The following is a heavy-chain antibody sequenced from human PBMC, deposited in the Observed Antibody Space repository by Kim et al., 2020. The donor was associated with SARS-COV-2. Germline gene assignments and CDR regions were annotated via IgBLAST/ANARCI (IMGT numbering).Heavy chain of an antibody. Sequence: GGSLRLSCVGSKFTFSNHWMNWVRQAPGKGLEWVANINQDGNDKYYVDSVKGRFTISRDNARNSLYLQMNSLTAEDTAVYYCARGYCSCGSCYGWGFDYWGQGSLVTVPA. CDR3: ARGYCSCGSCYGWGFDY. D-gene: IGHD2-15*01. CDR1: KFTFSNHW. V-gene: IGHV3-7*04. CDR2: INQDGNDK. J-gene: IGHJ4*02.